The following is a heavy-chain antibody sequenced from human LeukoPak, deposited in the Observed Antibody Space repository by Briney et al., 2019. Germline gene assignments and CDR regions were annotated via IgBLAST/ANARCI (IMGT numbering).Heavy chain of an antibody. CDR2: INERGDIT. V-gene: IGHV3-23*01. J-gene: IGHJ4*02. D-gene: IGHD3-9*01. CDR1: AFTFSKHL. Sequence: GGSLRLFCVASAFTFSKHLISCVRQAPGNGLELFSAINERGDITKYADSVMRRFTISRDHSKNTLYLQMNSLRAEATAVYYCARGDDISPGRVLEYWGRGNLVTVSS. CDR3: ARGDDISPGRVLEY.